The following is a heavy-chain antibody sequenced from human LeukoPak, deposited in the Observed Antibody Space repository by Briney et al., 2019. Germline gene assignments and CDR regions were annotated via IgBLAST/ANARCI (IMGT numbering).Heavy chain of an antibody. J-gene: IGHJ6*02. CDR3: ARDLSTIVGAPGGNYGMDV. D-gene: IGHD1-26*01. CDR1: GYTFTGYY. Sequence: ASVKVSCKASGYTFTGYYMHWVRQAPGQGLEWMGWINPNSGGTNYAQKFQGRVTMTRDTSISTAYMELSRLRSDDTAVYYCARDLSTIVGAPGGNYGMDVWGQGTTVTVSS. CDR2: INPNSGGT. V-gene: IGHV1-2*02.